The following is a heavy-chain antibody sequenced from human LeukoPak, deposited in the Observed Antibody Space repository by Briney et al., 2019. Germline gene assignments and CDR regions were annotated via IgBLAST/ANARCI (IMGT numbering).Heavy chain of an antibody. J-gene: IGHJ3*02. CDR2: FYTSGST. Sequence: SQTLSLTCTVSGGSLSIGSYYWSWIRQPAGKGLEWIGRFYTSGSTNYNPSLKSRVTISVDTSKNPFSLKLSSVTAADTAVYYCARYGPPRLRGVRGAFDIWGQGTMVTVSS. V-gene: IGHV4-61*02. D-gene: IGHD4-17*01. CDR3: ARYGPPRLRGVRGAFDI. CDR1: GGSLSIGSYY.